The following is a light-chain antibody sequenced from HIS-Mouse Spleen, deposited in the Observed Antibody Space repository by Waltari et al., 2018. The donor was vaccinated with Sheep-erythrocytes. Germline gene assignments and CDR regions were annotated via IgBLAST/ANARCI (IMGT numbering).Light chain of an antibody. CDR1: SPNLGAGSD. J-gene: IGLJ1*01. Sequence: QSVLTQPPSVSGAPGPRVTIPCTGSSPNLGAGSDVHWYQQLPGTAPKLLIYGNSNRPSGVPDRFSGSKSGTSASLAITGLQAEDEADYYCCSYAGSYNHVFATGTKVTVL. CDR3: CSYAGSYNHV. V-gene: IGLV1-40*01. CDR2: GNS.